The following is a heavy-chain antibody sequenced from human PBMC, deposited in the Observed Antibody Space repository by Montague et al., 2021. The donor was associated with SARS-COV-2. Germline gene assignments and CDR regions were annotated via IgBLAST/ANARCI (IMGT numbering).Heavy chain of an antibody. J-gene: IGHJ4*02. V-gene: IGHV4-31*03. D-gene: IGHD6-13*01. CDR1: GGSISSGGYY. CDR2: IYYSGST. CDR3: ARSESLSYSSSPFDY. Sequence: TLSLTCIVSGGSISSGGYYWSWIRQHPGKGLEWIGYIYYSGSTYYNPSLRSRLSISLDTSKNHFSLRLSSVTAADTAVYYCARSESLSYSSSPFDYWGQGTLVTVSS.